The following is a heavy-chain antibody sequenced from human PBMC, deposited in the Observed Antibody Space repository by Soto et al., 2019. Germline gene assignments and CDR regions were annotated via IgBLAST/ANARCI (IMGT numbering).Heavy chain of an antibody. CDR2: IIPIFGTA. J-gene: IGHJ4*02. V-gene: IGHV1-69*13. Sequence: GASVKVSCKASGGTFSSYAISWVRQAHGQGLEWMGGIIPIFGTANYAQKFQGRVTITADESTSTAYMELSSLRSEDTAVYYCAAPVAGDRGGFDYWGQGTLVTVSS. CDR1: GGTFSSYA. CDR3: AAPVAGDRGGFDY. D-gene: IGHD6-19*01.